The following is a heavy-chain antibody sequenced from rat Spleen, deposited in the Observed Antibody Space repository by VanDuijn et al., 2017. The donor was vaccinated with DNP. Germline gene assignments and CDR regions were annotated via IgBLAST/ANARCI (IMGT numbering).Heavy chain of an antibody. V-gene: IGHV4-2*01. Sequence: EVKLVGSGGGLVQPGRSLKLYCAASGLNFNDYWMGWVRQAPGKGLEWIGEINEDSSIINYTPSLKDKFTISRDNAQNTLYLQMSKLGSEDTAIYYCTTRGDGNDNWFAYWGQGTLVTVSS. CDR1: GLNFNDYW. D-gene: IGHD1-11*01. CDR3: TTRGDGNDNWFAY. J-gene: IGHJ3*01. CDR2: INEDSSII.